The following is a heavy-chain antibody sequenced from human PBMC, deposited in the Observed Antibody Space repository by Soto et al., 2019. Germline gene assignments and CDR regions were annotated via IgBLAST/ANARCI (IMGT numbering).Heavy chain of an antibody. Sequence: EVQLVESGGGLVQPGGSLRLSCAASGFTFSSYWMHWVRQAPGKGLVWVSRINSDGSSTSYADSVKGRFTISRDNAKNTLYLQMNRLRAEDTAVYYCAREGNVLRFLEWLYYYYGMDVWGQGTTVTVSS. J-gene: IGHJ6*02. CDR2: INSDGSST. V-gene: IGHV3-74*01. CDR3: AREGNVLRFLEWLYYYYGMDV. CDR1: GFTFSSYW. D-gene: IGHD3-3*01.